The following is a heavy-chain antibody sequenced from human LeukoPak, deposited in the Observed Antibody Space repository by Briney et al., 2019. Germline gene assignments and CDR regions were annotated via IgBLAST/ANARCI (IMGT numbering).Heavy chain of an antibody. CDR2: IHYTGHT. V-gene: IGHV4-59*11. J-gene: IGHJ5*02. CDR3: VRDHEVITPAVGHWFDP. D-gene: IGHD4-23*01. Sequence: SETLSLTRTVSGGSISSHYWSWIRQPPGKGLEWIGYIHYTGHTRYNPSLTNRVSISADTSKNQFSLILNSLTTADTAVYYCVRDHEVITPAVGHWFDPWGQGPSHRLL. CDR1: GGSISSHY.